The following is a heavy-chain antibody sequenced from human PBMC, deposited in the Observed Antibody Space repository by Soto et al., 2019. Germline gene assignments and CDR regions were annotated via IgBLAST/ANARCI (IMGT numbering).Heavy chain of an antibody. J-gene: IGHJ1*01. CDR2: ISGSGGST. Sequence: GGSLRLSCAASGFTFSSYAMSWVRQAPGKGLEWVSAISGSGGSTYYADSVKGRFTISRDNSKNTLYLQMNSLRAGDTAVYYCAKDNALLREYFQHWGQGTLVTVSS. D-gene: IGHD1-26*01. CDR1: GFTFSSYA. V-gene: IGHV3-23*01. CDR3: AKDNALLREYFQH.